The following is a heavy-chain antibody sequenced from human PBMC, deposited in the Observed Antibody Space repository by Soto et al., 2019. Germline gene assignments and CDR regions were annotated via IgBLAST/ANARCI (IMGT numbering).Heavy chain of an antibody. V-gene: IGHV4-39*02. CDR1: GASISSSDYY. D-gene: IGHD5-12*01. J-gene: IGHJ4*02. Sequence: PSETLSLTCSVSGASISSSDYYWGWIRQPPGQGLEWIGSIYGGSTYYNPSLKSRVTISVDTSKNQFSLRLSSVTAADTAVYYCARDLGSGYDPGDYWGQGTLVTVSS. CDR2: IYGGST. CDR3: ARDLGSGYDPGDY.